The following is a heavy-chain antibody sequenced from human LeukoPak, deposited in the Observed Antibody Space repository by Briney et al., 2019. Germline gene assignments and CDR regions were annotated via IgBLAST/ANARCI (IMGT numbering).Heavy chain of an antibody. J-gene: IGHJ4*02. D-gene: IGHD4-17*01. CDR1: GGSFSGYY. Sequence: SETLSLTCAVYGGSFSGYYWSWIRQPPGKGLEWIGEINHRGSTNYNPSLKSRVTISVDTSKNQFSLKLSSVTAADTAVYYCARTKPTVTTDYWGQGTLVTVSS. V-gene: IGHV4-34*01. CDR3: ARTKPTVTTDY. CDR2: INHRGST.